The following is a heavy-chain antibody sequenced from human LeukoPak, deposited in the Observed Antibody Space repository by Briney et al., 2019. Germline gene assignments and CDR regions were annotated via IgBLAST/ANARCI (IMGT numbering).Heavy chain of an antibody. CDR3: ARDRAYYYDSSGYHGAFDI. CDR1: GGSISSSNYY. CDR2: IDYNEIT. Sequence: PSQTLSLTCAVSGGSISSSNYYWGWIRQPPGKGLEWIGNIDYNEITYYNPSLKSRVTISVDTSKTQLSLKLNSVTAAGTAVYYCARDRAYYYDSSGYHGAFDIWGQGTLVTVSS. J-gene: IGHJ3*02. D-gene: IGHD3-22*01. V-gene: IGHV4-39*07.